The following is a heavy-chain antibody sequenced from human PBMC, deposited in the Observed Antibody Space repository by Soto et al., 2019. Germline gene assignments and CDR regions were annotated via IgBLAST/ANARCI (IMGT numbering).Heavy chain of an antibody. CDR2: INGGLGDM. Sequence: QVQLVQSGAEVKKPGASVQVSCKASGYTFTKYNIHWVRQAPGQRLEWMGWINGGLGDMRSPQRFQGRVHITRVTSASTDYLELGSVGSEDTAVYYCASARAIAVGGLTWFEPWGQGTLVTVPS. CDR1: GYTFTKYN. CDR3: ASARAIAVGGLTWFEP. V-gene: IGHV1-3*01. J-gene: IGHJ5*02. D-gene: IGHD6-13*01.